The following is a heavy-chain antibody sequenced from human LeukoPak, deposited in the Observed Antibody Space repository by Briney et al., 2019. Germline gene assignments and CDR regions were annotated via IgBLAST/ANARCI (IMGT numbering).Heavy chain of an antibody. D-gene: IGHD1-1*01. CDR2: IYISGST. J-gene: IGHJ4*02. CDR1: GGSISSYY. Sequence: SETLSLTCTVSGGSISSYYWSWIRQHAGKGLEWIGRIYISGSTNYNPSLKSRVTMSVDTSKNQFSLKLSSVTAADTAVYYCARDRGTWNDDGFDYWGQGTLVTVSS. CDR3: ARDRGTWNDDGFDY. V-gene: IGHV4-4*07.